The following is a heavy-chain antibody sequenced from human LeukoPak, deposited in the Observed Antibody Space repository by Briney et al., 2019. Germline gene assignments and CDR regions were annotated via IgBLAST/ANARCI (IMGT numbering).Heavy chain of an antibody. CDR2: IYHSGST. CDR1: GGSISRSY. D-gene: IGHD4-11*01. J-gene: IGHJ4*02. V-gene: IGHV4-59*08. CDR3: ANTVTTAYFDY. Sequence: SETLSLTCTVSGGSISRSYWSWIRQPPGKGLEWIGYIYHSGSTNYNPSLKSRVTILADTSKNQFSLKLSSVTAADTAVYYCANTVTTAYFDYWGQGTLVTVSS.